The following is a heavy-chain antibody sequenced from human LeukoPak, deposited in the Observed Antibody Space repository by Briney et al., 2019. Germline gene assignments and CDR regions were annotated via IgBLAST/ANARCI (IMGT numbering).Heavy chain of an antibody. CDR2: ISGSGGSK. CDR1: GFTFSSYA. Sequence: GGSLRLSCAASGFTFSSYAMSWVRQAPGKGLEWVSAISGSGGSKDYADSVKGRFTLSRDNSKNTLYLQMNSLTVEDTAVYYCARSQSSSLIDYWGQGTLVTVSS. J-gene: IGHJ4*02. V-gene: IGHV3-23*01. D-gene: IGHD6-13*01. CDR3: ARSQSSSLIDY.